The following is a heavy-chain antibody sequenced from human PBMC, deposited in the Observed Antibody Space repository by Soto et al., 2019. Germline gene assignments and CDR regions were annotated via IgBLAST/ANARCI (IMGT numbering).Heavy chain of an antibody. CDR3: ATFRGMTTATTERYFDY. V-gene: IGHV4-39*01. Sequence: SETLSLTCTVSGGSISSSIYYWGWIRQPPGKGLEWAGTIYYSGSTYYNPSLESRVIISVDTSKNQFSLKLSSVTASDAAVYYCATFRGMTTATTERYFDYWGQGTLVTVSS. CDR2: IYYSGST. CDR1: GGSISSSIYY. J-gene: IGHJ4*02. D-gene: IGHD4-17*01.